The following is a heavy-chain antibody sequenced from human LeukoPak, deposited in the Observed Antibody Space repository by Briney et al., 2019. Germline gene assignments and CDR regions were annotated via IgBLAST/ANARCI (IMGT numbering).Heavy chain of an antibody. CDR3: ARRQKGFGSWDAFDI. V-gene: IGHV3-21*04. Sequence: KSGGSLRLSCAASGFTFSNFGMHWVRQAPGKGLEWVSYISSSGTYTDSADSVKGRFTISRDNAKNSLYLQMNSLRAGDTAVYYCARRQKGFGSWDAFDIWGPGTMVTVSS. D-gene: IGHD6-13*01. CDR1: GFTFSNFG. CDR2: ISSSGTYT. J-gene: IGHJ3*02.